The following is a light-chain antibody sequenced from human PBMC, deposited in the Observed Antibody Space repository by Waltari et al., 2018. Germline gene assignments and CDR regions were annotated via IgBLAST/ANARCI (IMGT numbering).Light chain of an antibody. CDR3: QQYYNTPWT. Sequence: ILMPQSPDSLAVSLGEGATITCKSALGFLYRSTNNNFLAWYQPQPVQPPKLLIDWASTRESGVPDRVSGSGSGTDFTLTISSLQVADVAVYYCQQYYNTPWTFGQGTKVEIK. CDR2: WAS. CDR1: LGFLYRSTNNNF. J-gene: IGKJ1*01. V-gene: IGKV4-1*01.